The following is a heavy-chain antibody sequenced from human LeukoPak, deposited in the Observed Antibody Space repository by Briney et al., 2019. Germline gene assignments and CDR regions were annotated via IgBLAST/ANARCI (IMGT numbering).Heavy chain of an antibody. Sequence: SSETLSLTCTVSGGSISSSNYYWGWIRQPPGKGLEWIGSIYYSGSTYYNPSLKSRVTISVDTSKNQFSLKLSSVTAADTAVYYCARRSIVVVPAAPAFDYWGQGTLVTVSS. J-gene: IGHJ4*02. D-gene: IGHD2-2*01. CDR2: IYYSGST. CDR1: GGSISSSNYY. V-gene: IGHV4-39*01. CDR3: ARRSIVVVPAAPAFDY.